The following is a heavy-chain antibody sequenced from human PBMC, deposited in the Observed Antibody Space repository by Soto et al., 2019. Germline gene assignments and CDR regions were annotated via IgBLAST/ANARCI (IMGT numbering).Heavy chain of an antibody. J-gene: IGHJ6*02. Sequence: GESLKISCKGSGYSFTSYWIGWVRQMPGKGLEWMGIIYPGDSDTRYSPSFQGQVTISADKSISTAYLQWSSLKASDTAMYYCARHVYYYDSSGYRNYYYGMDVWGQGTTVTVSS. V-gene: IGHV5-51*01. CDR3: ARHVYYYDSSGYRNYYYGMDV. CDR2: IYPGDSDT. CDR1: GYSFTSYW. D-gene: IGHD3-22*01.